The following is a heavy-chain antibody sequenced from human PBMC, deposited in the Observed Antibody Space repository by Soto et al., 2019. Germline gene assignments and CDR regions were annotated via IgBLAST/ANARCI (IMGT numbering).Heavy chain of an antibody. J-gene: IGHJ6*02. Sequence: ASVKVSCKASGCTFTSYDINWVRQATGQGLGWMGWMNPNSGNTGYAQKFQGRVTMTRNTSISTAYMELSSLRSEDTAVYYCARGYFDWLLYGAPPSDYGMDVWGQGTTVTSP. CDR3: ARGYFDWLLYGAPPSDYGMDV. D-gene: IGHD3-9*01. CDR2: MNPNSGNT. CDR1: GCTFTSYD. V-gene: IGHV1-8*01.